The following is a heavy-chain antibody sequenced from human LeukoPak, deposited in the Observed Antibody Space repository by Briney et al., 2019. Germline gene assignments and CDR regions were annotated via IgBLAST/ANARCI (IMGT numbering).Heavy chain of an antibody. CDR2: ISPYNDNT. CDR3: AKDEPVRSPIAAAEPSLSYYFGMDV. Sequence: ASVKVSCKASGYTFTTYGVSWVRQAPGQGLEWMGWISPYNDNTNYAQELQGRVTMTTDTSTSTAYMELRGLRSDDTAVYYCAKDEPVRSPIAAAEPSLSYYFGMDVWGQRATVTVSS. D-gene: IGHD6-13*01. V-gene: IGHV1-18*01. CDR1: GYTFTTYG. J-gene: IGHJ6*02.